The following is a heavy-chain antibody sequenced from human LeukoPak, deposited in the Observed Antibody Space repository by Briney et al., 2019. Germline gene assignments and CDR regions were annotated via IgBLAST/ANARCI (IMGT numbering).Heavy chain of an antibody. CDR1: GGSFSGYY. CDR2: INHSGST. V-gene: IGHV4-34*01. D-gene: IGHD6-19*01. CDR3: ARVTSGWPL. J-gene: IGHJ4*02. Sequence: NSSETLSLTCAVYGGSFSGYYWSWIRQPPGKGLEWIGEINHSGSTNYNPSLKSRVTISVDTSKNQFSLKLSSVTAADTAVYYCARVTSGWPLWGQGTLVTVSS.